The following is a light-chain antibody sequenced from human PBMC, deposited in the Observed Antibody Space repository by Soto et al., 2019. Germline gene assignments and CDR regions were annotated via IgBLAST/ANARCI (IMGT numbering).Light chain of an antibody. Sequence: DIQMTQSPSSLSASVGDRVTITCRASQSIRNYVSWYQQKPGKAPKFLIYVASTLQIGVPSRFSGSGSGTYLHGTISSLQPEDFATYYCQQTYSSPYTFGPGTELQIK. CDR2: VAS. V-gene: IGKV1-39*01. J-gene: IGKJ2*01. CDR3: QQTYSSPYT. CDR1: QSIRNY.